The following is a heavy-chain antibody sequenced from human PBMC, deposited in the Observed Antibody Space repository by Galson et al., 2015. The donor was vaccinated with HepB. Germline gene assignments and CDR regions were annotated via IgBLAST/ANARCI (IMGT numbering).Heavy chain of an antibody. CDR1: GFTFSSYG. V-gene: IGHV3-33*01. D-gene: IGHD3-10*01. CDR3: ARDYYGSGSYSCFGY. Sequence: SLRLSCAASGFTFSSYGMHWVRQAPGKGLEWVAVIWYDGSNKYYADSVKGRFTISRDSSKNTLYLQMNSLRAEDTAVYYCARDYYGSGSYSCFGYWGQGTLVTVSS. CDR2: IWYDGSNK. J-gene: IGHJ4*02.